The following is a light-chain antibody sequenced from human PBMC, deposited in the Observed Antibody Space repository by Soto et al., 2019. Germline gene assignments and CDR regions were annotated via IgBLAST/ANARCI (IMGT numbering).Light chain of an antibody. J-gene: IGKJ1*01. CDR3: QQYGCPPCT. Sequence: SNSVVAVSLSPKKRTALSCRASRSVSSSYLAWGQQKPGKAPRLLIFGASSRATGVPDRFSGSGSGTDFTLTISRLEPEDFALYYCQQYGCPPCTFGEGTKVDI. CDR2: GAS. CDR1: RSVSSSY. V-gene: IGKV3-20*01.